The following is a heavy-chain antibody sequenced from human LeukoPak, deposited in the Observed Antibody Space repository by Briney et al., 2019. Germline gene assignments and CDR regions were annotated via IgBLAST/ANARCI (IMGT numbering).Heavy chain of an antibody. V-gene: IGHV3-33*01. CDR3: ARFWSGYYSPPNWFDP. J-gene: IGHJ5*02. Sequence: PGGSLRLSCAASGFTFSSYGMHWVRQAPGKGLEWVAVIWYDGSNKYYADSVKGRFTISRDNSKNTLYLQMNSLRAEDTAVYYCARFWSGYYSPPNWFDPWGQGTLVTVSS. CDR1: GFTFSSYG. D-gene: IGHD3-3*01. CDR2: IWYDGSNK.